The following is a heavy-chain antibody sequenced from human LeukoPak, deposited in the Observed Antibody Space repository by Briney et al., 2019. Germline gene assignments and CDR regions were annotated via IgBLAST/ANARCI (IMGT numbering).Heavy chain of an antibody. D-gene: IGHD6-19*01. Sequence: GGSLRLSCAASGFTFSSDWMSWVRQAPGKGLDLVANIKQDGSEKYYVDSVKGRFTISRDNAKNSLYLQMNSLRAEDTAVYYCARVESYYLAVPGGGWFDPWGQGTLVTVSS. CDR2: IKQDGSEK. V-gene: IGHV3-7*01. CDR1: GFTFSSDW. CDR3: ARVESYYLAVPGGGWFDP. J-gene: IGHJ5*02.